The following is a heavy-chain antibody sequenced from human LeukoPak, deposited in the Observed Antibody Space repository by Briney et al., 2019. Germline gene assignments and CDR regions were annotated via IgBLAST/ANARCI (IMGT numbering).Heavy chain of an antibody. CDR2: IYPGDSDT. V-gene: IGHV5-51*01. CDR3: ARGSYYDFWSGYYPDAFDI. Sequence: GASLQISCKGSGSIFTSYWIGWVRPLPGKVLEWMGIIYPGDSDTRYSPSFQGQVTISADKSISTAYLQWSSLKASDTAMYYCARGSYYDFWSGYYPDAFDIWGQGTMVTVSS. CDR1: GSIFTSYW. D-gene: IGHD3-3*01. J-gene: IGHJ3*02.